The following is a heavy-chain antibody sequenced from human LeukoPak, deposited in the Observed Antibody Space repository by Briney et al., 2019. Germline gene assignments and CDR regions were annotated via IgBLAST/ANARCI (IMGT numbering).Heavy chain of an antibody. D-gene: IGHD1-26*01. J-gene: IGHJ6*03. Sequence: SETLSLTCTVSGGSIISDYWSWFRQPPGKGLEWIGYTYYSGSTNYNPSLKSRVTILVDTSKNQFSLKLSSVTAADTAVYYCARWTYSGSYYYMDVWGKGTTVTVSS. CDR3: ARWTYSGSYYYMDV. V-gene: IGHV4-59*01. CDR2: TYYSGST. CDR1: GGSIISDY.